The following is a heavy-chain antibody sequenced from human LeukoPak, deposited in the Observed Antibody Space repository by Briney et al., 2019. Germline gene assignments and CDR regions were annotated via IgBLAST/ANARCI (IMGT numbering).Heavy chain of an antibody. D-gene: IGHD2-21*01. V-gene: IGHV3-7*01. CDR1: RLIFSSDR. CDR2: IKQGGSEK. Sequence: GGSLRPSYAPCRLIFSSDRTSGVRQAPGKGLEWVANIKQGGSEKYYVDSVKGRFTISRDNAKNSLYLQMNSLRAEDTAVYYCASDPLWRKFGKAFDIWGQGTMVTVSS. J-gene: IGHJ3*02. CDR3: ASDPLWRKFGKAFDI.